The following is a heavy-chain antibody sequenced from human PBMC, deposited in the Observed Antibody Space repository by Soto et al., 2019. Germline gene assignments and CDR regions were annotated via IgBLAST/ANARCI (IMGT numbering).Heavy chain of an antibody. CDR2: ISGSGGST. CDR1: GFTFSSYA. J-gene: IGHJ5*02. V-gene: IGHV3-23*01. D-gene: IGHD2-2*01. CDR3: AKLPHPYCSSTSCYGLDP. Sequence: PGGSRRLSCAASGFTFSSYAMSGVRQAPGKGLEWVSAISGSGGSTYYADSVKGRFTISRDNSKNTLYLQMNSLRAEDTAVYYCAKLPHPYCSSTSCYGLDPWGQGTLVTVSS.